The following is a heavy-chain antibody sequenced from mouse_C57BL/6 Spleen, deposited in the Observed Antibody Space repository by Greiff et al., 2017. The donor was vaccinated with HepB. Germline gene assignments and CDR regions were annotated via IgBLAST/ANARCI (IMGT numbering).Heavy chain of an antibody. J-gene: IGHJ3*01. Sequence: EVQRVESGGGLVQPGGSLSLSCAASGFTFTDYYMSWVRQPPGKALEWLGFIRTKANGYTTEYSASVKGRFTISRDNSQSILYLQMNALRAEDSATYYCARFDGYSFAYWGQGTLVTVSA. D-gene: IGHD2-3*01. CDR2: IRTKANGYTT. V-gene: IGHV7-3*01. CDR3: ARFDGYSFAY. CDR1: GFTFTDYY.